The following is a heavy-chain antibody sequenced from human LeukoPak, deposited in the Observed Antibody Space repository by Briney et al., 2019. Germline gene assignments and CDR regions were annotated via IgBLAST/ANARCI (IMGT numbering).Heavy chain of an antibody. CDR1: GYTFTGFY. Sequence: ASVKVSCKASGYTFTGFYMHWVRQAPGQRLEWMGWINPHSADTGYAQKFLGRVTMTRDMSISTIYMELTRLRSDDTALYYCARWDGYSSSPDYWGQGTLVTVSS. V-gene: IGHV1-2*02. CDR3: ARWDGYSSSPDY. CDR2: INPHSADT. J-gene: IGHJ4*02. D-gene: IGHD6-13*01.